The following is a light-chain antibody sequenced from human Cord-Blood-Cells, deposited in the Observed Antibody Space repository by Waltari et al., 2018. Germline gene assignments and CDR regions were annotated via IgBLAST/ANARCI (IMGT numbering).Light chain of an antibody. Sequence: QSALTQPASVSGSPGQSITLSCTGTSSDVGSYNLAPWYQQHPGKAPTLMIYEVSKRPSGVSNRFSCSKSGNTASLTISGLQAEDEADYYCCSYAGSSTFDVVFGGGTKLTVL. V-gene: IGLV2-23*02. CDR1: SSDVGSYNL. CDR2: EVS. CDR3: CSYAGSSTFDVV. J-gene: IGLJ2*01.